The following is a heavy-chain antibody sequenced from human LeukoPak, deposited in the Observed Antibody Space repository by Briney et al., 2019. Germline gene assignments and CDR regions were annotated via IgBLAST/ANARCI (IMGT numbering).Heavy chain of an antibody. V-gene: IGHV5-51*01. Sequence: GESLKISCKGSGYSFTSYWIGWVRQMPGKGLEWMGIIYPGDSDTRYSPSFQGQVTISADKSISTAYLQWSSLKASDTAMYYCASQPKRIVVAGLYFDYWGQGTLVTVSS. J-gene: IGHJ4*02. CDR1: GYSFTSYW. D-gene: IGHD6-19*01. CDR3: ASQPKRIVVAGLYFDY. CDR2: IYPGDSDT.